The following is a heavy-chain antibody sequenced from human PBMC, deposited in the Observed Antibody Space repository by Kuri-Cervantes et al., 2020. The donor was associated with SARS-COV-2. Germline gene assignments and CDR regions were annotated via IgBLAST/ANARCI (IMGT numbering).Heavy chain of an antibody. CDR1: GFLFSASA. V-gene: IGHV3-73*01. CDR3: AKEFLSSGGYFFDY. D-gene: IGHD1-26*01. J-gene: IGHJ4*02. CDR2: VRGKTNNYAT. Sequence: GESLKISCEVSGFLFSASAIHWVRQGSGKGLEWVGRVRGKTNNYATAYAASVKGRFTISRDDSKNMAYLQMNSLKTEDTAVYYCAKEFLSSGGYFFDYWGQGALVTVSS.